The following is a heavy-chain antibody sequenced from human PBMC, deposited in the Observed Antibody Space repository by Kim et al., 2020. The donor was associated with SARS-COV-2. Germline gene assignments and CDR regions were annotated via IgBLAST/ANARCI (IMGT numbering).Heavy chain of an antibody. J-gene: IGHJ5*02. CDR1: GYTFTGYY. Sequence: ASVKVSCKASGYTFTGYYMHWVRQAPGQGLEWMGWINPNSGGTNYAQKFQGRDTMTRDTSISTAYMELSRLRSDDTAVYYCARADIVATIVTSYRWFDPWGQGTLVTVSS. CDR3: ARADIVATIVTSYRWFDP. D-gene: IGHD5-12*01. V-gene: IGHV1-2*02. CDR2: INPNSGGT.